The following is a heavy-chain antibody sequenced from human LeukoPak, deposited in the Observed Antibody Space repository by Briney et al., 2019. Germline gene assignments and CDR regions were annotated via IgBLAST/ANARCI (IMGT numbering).Heavy chain of an antibody. CDR1: GGSINSYY. J-gene: IGHJ5*02. V-gene: IGHV4-59*01. D-gene: IGHD3-10*01. CDR3: ARERSMVRGMSWFDP. CDR2: IYYSRST. Sequence: SETLSLTCTVSGGSINSYYWSWIRQPPGRGLEWIGYIYYSRSTNYNPSLKSRVTISVDTSKNQFSLKLSSVTAADTAVYYCARERSMVRGMSWFDPWGQGTLVTVSS.